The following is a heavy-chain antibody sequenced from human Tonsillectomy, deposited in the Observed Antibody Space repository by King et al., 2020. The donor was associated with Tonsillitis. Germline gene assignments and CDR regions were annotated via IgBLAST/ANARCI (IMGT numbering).Heavy chain of an antibody. D-gene: IGHD2-15*01. CDR2: IKQDGSET. CDR3: AILRGHCDGCSCFPPDC. CDR1: GFSFSSYW. V-gene: IGHV3-7*03. Sequence: VQLVESGGGLVQPGGSLRLSCAASGFSFSSYWMRWVRQAPAKGLECVADIKQDGSETYYMDSVRGRFIISRDNTKNSLYLQMNSLRAEDTAVYYCAILRGHCDGCSCFPPDCWGQGTLVTVSS. J-gene: IGHJ4*02.